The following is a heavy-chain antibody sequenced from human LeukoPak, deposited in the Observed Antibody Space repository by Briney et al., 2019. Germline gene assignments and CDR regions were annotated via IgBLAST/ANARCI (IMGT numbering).Heavy chain of an antibody. V-gene: IGHV3-21*01. CDR1: GFTFSYYS. J-gene: IGHJ6*02. CDR2: ISRSSSYI. D-gene: IGHD3-10*01. CDR3: ARDERSGSYSYDYYGMDV. Sequence: GGSLRLSCAASGFTFSYYSKNWVRQAPGKGLEWVSSISRSSSYIYYADSVKGRFTISRDNAKNSLYLQMNSLRAEDTAVYYCARDERSGSYSYDYYGMDVWGQGTTVTVSS.